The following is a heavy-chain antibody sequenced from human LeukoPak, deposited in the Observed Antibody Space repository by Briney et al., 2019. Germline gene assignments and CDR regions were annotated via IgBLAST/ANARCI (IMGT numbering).Heavy chain of an antibody. D-gene: IGHD3-22*01. CDR1: GFTFSSYA. J-gene: IGHJ1*01. CDR3: AKAAIQNSSGYKSGQH. Sequence: GGSLRLSCAASGFTFSSYAMSWVRQAPGKGLEWVSAISCSGGSTYYADSAKGRFTISRDNSKNTLYLQMNSLRAEDTAVYYCAKAAIQNSSGYKSGQHWGQGTLVTVSS. CDR2: ISCSGGST. V-gene: IGHV3-23*01.